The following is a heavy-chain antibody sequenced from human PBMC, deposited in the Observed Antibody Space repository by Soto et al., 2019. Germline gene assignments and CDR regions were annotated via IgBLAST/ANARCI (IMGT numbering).Heavy chain of an antibody. J-gene: IGHJ4*02. CDR3: AKDRTYCGGDCYTYFDY. CDR1: GFTFSSYG. V-gene: IGHV3-30*18. D-gene: IGHD2-21*02. Sequence: QVQLVESGGGVVQPGRSLRLSCAASGFTFSSYGMHWVRQAPGKGLEWVAVISYDGSNKYYADSVKGRFTISRDNSKNTLYLQMNSLRAEDTAVYYCAKDRTYCGGDCYTYFDYWGQGTLDTVSS. CDR2: ISYDGSNK.